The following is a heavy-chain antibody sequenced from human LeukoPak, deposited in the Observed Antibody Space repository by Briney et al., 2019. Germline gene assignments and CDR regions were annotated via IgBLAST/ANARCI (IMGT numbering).Heavy chain of an antibody. D-gene: IGHD1-26*01. CDR1: GFTFSDYA. CDR2: IRYDGSNK. V-gene: IGHV3-30*02. Sequence: GGSLRLSCAASGFTFSDYAMTWVRQAPGKGLEWVAFIRYDGSNKYYADSVKGRFTISRDNSKNTLYLQMNSLRAEDTAVYYCAKDSRSWGYYYYYMDVWGKGTTVTVSS. J-gene: IGHJ6*03. CDR3: AKDSRSWGYYYYYMDV.